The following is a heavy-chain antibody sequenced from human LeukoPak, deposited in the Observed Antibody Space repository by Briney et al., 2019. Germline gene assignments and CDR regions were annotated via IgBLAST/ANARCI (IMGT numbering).Heavy chain of an antibody. J-gene: IGHJ6*03. Sequence: SQTLSLTCTVSGGSISSGSYYWGWIRQPPGKGLEWIGSIYYSGSTYYNPSLKSRVTISVDTSKNQFSLKLSSVTAADTAVYYCARSRWFGELLHPYYMDVWGKGTTVTISS. CDR2: IYYSGST. V-gene: IGHV4-39*01. CDR1: GGSISSGSYY. D-gene: IGHD3-10*01. CDR3: ARSRWFGELLHPYYMDV.